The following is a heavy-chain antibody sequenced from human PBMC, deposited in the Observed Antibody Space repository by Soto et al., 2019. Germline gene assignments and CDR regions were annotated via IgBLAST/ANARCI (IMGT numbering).Heavy chain of an antibody. V-gene: IGHV1-69*01. CDR2: IIPIFGTA. D-gene: IGHD5-18*01. J-gene: IGHJ6*02. CDR3: ARDRRTAMVINGMDV. CDR1: GGTFSSYA. Sequence: QVQLVQSGAEVKKPGSSVKVSCKASGGTFSSYAISWVRQAPGQGLEWMGGIIPIFGTANYAQKFQGRVTITADESTTTDYMERSSLRSDETAVYYCARDRRTAMVINGMDVWGQGTTVTVSS.